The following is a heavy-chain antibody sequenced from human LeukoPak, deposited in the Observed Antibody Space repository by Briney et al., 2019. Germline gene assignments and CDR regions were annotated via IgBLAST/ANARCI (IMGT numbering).Heavy chain of an antibody. Sequence: SVKVSCKASGGTFSSYAISWVRQAPGQGLEWMGGIIPIFGTANNEQKFQGRVTITADESTSTAYMELSSLRSEDTAVYYCARDSSPDDFWSGYLSPTLQAYYMDVWGKGTTVTVSS. CDR1: GGTFSSYA. CDR3: ARDSSPDDFWSGYLSPTLQAYYMDV. CDR2: IIPIFGTA. V-gene: IGHV1-69*13. D-gene: IGHD3-3*01. J-gene: IGHJ6*03.